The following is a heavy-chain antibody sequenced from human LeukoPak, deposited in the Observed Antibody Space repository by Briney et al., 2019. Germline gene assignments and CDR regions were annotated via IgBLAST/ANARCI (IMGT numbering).Heavy chain of an antibody. Sequence: SETLSLTCAVSGYSISSGYYWGWLRQPPGKGLEWIGRIYHSGSTHYNPSLKSRVTISVDTSKNQFSLKLSSVTAADTALYYCASYCSGGSCYPEYNWFDPWGQGTLVTVSS. D-gene: IGHD2-15*01. CDR1: GYSISSGYY. J-gene: IGHJ5*02. CDR2: IYHSGST. CDR3: ASYCSGGSCYPEYNWFDP. V-gene: IGHV4-38-2*01.